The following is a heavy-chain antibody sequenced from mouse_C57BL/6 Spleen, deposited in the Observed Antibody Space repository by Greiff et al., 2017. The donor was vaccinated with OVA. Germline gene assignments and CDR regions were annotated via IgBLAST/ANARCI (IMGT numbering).Heavy chain of an antibody. CDR2: IDPETGGT. J-gene: IGHJ3*01. V-gene: IGHV1-15*01. D-gene: IGHD2-5*01. CDR3: TREGDYSNYAWFAY. Sequence: QVQLQQSGAELVRPGASVTLSCKASGYTFTDYEMHWVKQTPVHGLEWIGAIDPETGGTAYNQKFKGKAILTADKSSSTAYMELRSLTSEDSAVYYCTREGDYSNYAWFAYWGQGTLVTVSA. CDR1: GYTFTDYE.